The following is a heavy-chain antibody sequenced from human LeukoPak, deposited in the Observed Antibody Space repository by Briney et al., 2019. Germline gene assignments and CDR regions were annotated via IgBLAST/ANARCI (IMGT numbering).Heavy chain of an antibody. D-gene: IGHD6-6*01. CDR1: GYTFTDYY. CDR2: IIPIFGTA. Sequence: ASVKVSCKASGYTFTDYYIHWVRQTPGQGLEWMGGIIPIFGTANYAQKFQGRVTITADESTSTAYMELSSLRSEDTAVYYCAASSIAAPHRNLNWGQGTLVTVSS. J-gene: IGHJ4*02. CDR3: AASSIAAPHRNLN. V-gene: IGHV1-69*13.